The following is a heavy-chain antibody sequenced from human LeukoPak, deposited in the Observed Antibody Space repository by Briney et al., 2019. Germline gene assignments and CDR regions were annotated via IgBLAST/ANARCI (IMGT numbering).Heavy chain of an antibody. V-gene: IGHV3-33*08. D-gene: IGHD6-19*01. CDR2: IWYDGSNK. J-gene: IGHJ3*02. Sequence: GGSLRLSCAASGFTFSSYGMHWVRQAPGKGLEWVAVIWYDGSNKYYADSVKGRFTISRDNSKNTLYLQMNSLRAEDTAVYYCASPAVLEDAFDIWGQGTMVTVSS. CDR1: GFTFSSYG. CDR3: ASPAVLEDAFDI.